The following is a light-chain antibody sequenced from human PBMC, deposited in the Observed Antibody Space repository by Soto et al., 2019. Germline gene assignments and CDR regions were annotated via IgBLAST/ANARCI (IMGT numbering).Light chain of an antibody. CDR2: AAS. CDR3: QQYGSSPKT. V-gene: IGKV3-20*01. J-gene: IGKJ1*01. Sequence: EIVLTQSPGTLSLSPGERATLSCRASQSVSSSYLAWYQQKPGQAPRLLIYAASSRATGIPDRFSGSGSGTDFTLTISRLEPEDFAVYYCQQYGSSPKTFGPGTKVEIK. CDR1: QSVSSSY.